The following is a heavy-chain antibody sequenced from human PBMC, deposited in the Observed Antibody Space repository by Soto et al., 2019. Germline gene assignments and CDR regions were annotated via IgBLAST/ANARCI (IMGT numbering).Heavy chain of an antibody. CDR2: ISGSGGST. Sequence: PGGSLRLSCVASGDTFSSFAMSWVRQAPGKGLEWVSTISGSGGSTYYADSVKGRLTISRDNSKNTLSLHINSLRAEDTAVYYCAKAETYDFWSGLHFDYWGQGTLVTVSS. J-gene: IGHJ4*02. D-gene: IGHD3-3*01. CDR1: GDTFSSFA. CDR3: AKAETYDFWSGLHFDY. V-gene: IGHV3-23*01.